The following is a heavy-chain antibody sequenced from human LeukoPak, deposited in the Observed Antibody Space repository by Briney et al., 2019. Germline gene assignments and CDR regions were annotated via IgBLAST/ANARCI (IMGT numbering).Heavy chain of an antibody. V-gene: IGHV1-2*02. D-gene: IGHD1-26*01. Sequence: ASVKVSCKSSGYTFTDFYMHWVRPAPGQGLQWMGWINPKSGDTNYTQTFQGTVTMARETSISTAYMELSRLRSSDTAVDYCARDSDSGTSWTNWFDPWGQGNLVTVSS. CDR1: GYTFTDFY. CDR2: INPKSGDT. J-gene: IGHJ5*02. CDR3: ARDSDSGTSWTNWFDP.